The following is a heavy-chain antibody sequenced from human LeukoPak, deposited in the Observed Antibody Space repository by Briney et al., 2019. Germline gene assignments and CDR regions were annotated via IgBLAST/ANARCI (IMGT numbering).Heavy chain of an antibody. D-gene: IGHD3-10*01. J-gene: IGHJ4*02. V-gene: IGHV1-46*01. Sequence: ASVKVSCKASGYTFTNYYMHWVRQAPGQGLEWMGIINPSGGSTSYAQKFQGRVTVTRDTSTSTVYMELSSLRSEDTAVYYCARDAKVTMVRGVGVDYWGQGTLVTVSS. CDR3: ARDAKVTMVRGVGVDY. CDR1: GYTFTNYY. CDR2: INPSGGST.